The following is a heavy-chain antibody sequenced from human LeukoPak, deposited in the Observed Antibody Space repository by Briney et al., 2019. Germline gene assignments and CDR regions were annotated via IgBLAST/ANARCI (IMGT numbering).Heavy chain of an antibody. J-gene: IGHJ4*01. CDR3: VRGGMGTAPYDL. CDR1: GFTMSNYW. V-gene: IGHV3-74*01. CDR2: INPGDGSTT. Sequence: PGGSLRLSCAVSGFTMSNYWMNWVRQAPGEGLVWVSHINPGDGSTTGYADSVKGRFTVSRDNAKNTLYLQMTSLKDGDTAVYYCVRGGMGTAPYDLWGQGTLVTVSS. D-gene: IGHD2-8*02.